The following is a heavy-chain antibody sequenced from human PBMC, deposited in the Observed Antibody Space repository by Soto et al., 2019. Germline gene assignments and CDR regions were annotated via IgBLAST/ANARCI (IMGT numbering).Heavy chain of an antibody. V-gene: IGHV4-4*02. CDR3: ARDQLWFGDFNTWGMDV. Sequence: QVQLQESGPGLVKPSGTLSLTCAVSGGSISSSNWWSWVRQPPGKGLEWIGEIYHSGSTNYNPSLKRRVTISGDKSKNQFSLTLSSVTAADTAVYYCARDQLWFGDFNTWGMDVWGQGTTVTVSS. CDR1: GGSISSSNW. CDR2: IYHSGST. J-gene: IGHJ6*02. D-gene: IGHD3-10*01.